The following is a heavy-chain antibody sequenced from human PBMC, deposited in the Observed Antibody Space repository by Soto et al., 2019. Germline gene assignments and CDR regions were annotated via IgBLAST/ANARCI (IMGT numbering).Heavy chain of an antibody. D-gene: IGHD3-10*01. CDR1: GDSVSSNSAG. CDR3: TGITWFRGMDV. V-gene: IGHV6-1*01. CDR2: TYYKSKWNN. J-gene: IGHJ6*02. Sequence: SPTLSLPCVISGDSVSSNSAGWNWIRQSPSRGLEWLGRTYYKSKWNNDYALSVKSRITINPDTSKTQFSLHLYSVTPEDTAVYYCTGITWFRGMDVWGQGTPVTVSS.